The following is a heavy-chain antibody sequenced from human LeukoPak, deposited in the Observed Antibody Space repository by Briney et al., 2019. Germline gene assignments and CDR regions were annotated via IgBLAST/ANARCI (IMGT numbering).Heavy chain of an antibody. CDR3: ARVDIFYYGSGSYYHPYYFDY. V-gene: IGHV4-34*01. Sequence: SETLSLTCAVYGGSFSGYYWSWIRQPPGEGLEWIGEINHSGSTNYNPSLKSRVTISVDTSKNQFSLKLSSVTAADTAVYYCARVDIFYYGSGSYYHPYYFDYWGQGTLVTVSS. CDR1: GGSFSGYY. J-gene: IGHJ4*02. D-gene: IGHD3-10*01. CDR2: INHSGST.